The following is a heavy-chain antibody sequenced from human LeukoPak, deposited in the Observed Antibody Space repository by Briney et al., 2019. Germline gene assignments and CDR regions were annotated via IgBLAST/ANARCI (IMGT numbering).Heavy chain of an antibody. D-gene: IGHD6-13*01. J-gene: IGHJ1*01. V-gene: IGHV1-3*01. Sequence: GASVKVSCKASGYTFTSYAMHWVRQAPGQRLEWMGWINAGNGNTKYSQKFQGRVTITRDTSASTAYMELSSLRSEDTAAYYCASAAAGTGEYFQHWGQGTLVTVSS. CDR2: INAGNGNT. CDR3: ASAAAGTGEYFQH. CDR1: GYTFTSYA.